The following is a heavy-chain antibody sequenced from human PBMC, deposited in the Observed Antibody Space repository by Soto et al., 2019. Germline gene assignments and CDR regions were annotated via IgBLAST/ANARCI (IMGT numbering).Heavy chain of an antibody. Sequence: GGSLRLSXAASGFTFSSYSMNWVRQAPGKGLEWVSSISSSSSYIYYADSVKGRFTISRDNAKNSLYLQMNSLRADDTAVYYCARAEAVAGPYYFDYWGQGTLVTVS. V-gene: IGHV3-21*01. CDR3: ARAEAVAGPYYFDY. J-gene: IGHJ4*02. CDR1: GFTFSSYS. CDR2: ISSSSSYI. D-gene: IGHD6-19*01.